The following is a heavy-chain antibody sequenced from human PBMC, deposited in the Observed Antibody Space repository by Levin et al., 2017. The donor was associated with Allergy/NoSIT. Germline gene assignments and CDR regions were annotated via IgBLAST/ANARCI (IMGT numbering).Heavy chain of an antibody. CDR1: GFTFSTYA. CDR2: IGSGNGRT. CDR3: ARSDVGGGFLGEGFDI. D-gene: IGHD1-26*01. J-gene: IGHJ3*02. V-gene: IGHV3-23*01. Sequence: GGSLRLSCAASGFTFSTYAMTWVRQAPGKGLEWVSIIGSGNGRTYYADSVKGRFTISRDNSKNTLFLQMNSLRAANPALYYCARSDVGGGFLGEGFDIWGKGTVVTVSS.